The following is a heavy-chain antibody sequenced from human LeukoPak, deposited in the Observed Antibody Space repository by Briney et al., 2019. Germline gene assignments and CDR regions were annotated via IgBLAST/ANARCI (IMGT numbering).Heavy chain of an antibody. J-gene: IGHJ5*02. D-gene: IGHD6-19*01. CDR1: GYTFTSYD. V-gene: IGHV1-8*01. Sequence: ASVKVSFKASGYTFTSYDINWVRPATGQGLGWMGWMNPNSGNTGYAQKFQGRVTMTRNTSISTAYMELSSLRSEDTAVYYCARGPGYSSGWYWFDPWGQGTLVTVSS. CDR2: MNPNSGNT. CDR3: ARGPGYSSGWYWFDP.